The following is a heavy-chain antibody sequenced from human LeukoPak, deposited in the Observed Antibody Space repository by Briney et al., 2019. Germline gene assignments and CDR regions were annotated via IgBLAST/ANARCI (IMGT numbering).Heavy chain of an antibody. V-gene: IGHV6-1*01. Sequence: SQTLSLTCAISGDSVSSNSVAWHWIRQFPSRGLEWLGRTYYRSNWYNDYAVSVKSRITINPDTSKNQFSLQLNSVTPEDTAVYYCGRGKTGIFDYWGQGTLVTVSS. CDR2: TYYRSNWYN. CDR3: GRGKTGIFDY. D-gene: IGHD7-27*01. CDR1: GDSVSSNSVA. J-gene: IGHJ4*02.